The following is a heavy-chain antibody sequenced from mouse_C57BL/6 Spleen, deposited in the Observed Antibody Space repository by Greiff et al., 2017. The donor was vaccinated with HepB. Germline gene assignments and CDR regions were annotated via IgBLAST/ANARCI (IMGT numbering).Heavy chain of an antibody. Sequence: QVQLKQPGAELVRPGSSVKLSCKASGYTFTSYWMHWVKQRPIQGLEWIGNIDPSDSETHYNQKFKDKATLTVDKSSSTAYMQLSSLTSEDSAVYYCARSDGSWYFDVWGTGTTVTVSS. CDR2: IDPSDSET. J-gene: IGHJ1*03. CDR1: GYTFTSYW. D-gene: IGHD1-1*02. V-gene: IGHV1-52*01. CDR3: ARSDGSWYFDV.